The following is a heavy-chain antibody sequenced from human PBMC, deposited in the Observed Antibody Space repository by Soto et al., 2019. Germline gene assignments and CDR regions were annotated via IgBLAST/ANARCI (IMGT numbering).Heavy chain of an antibody. J-gene: IGHJ4*02. Sequence: SETLSLTCAVYGGSFSGYYWSWIRQPPGKGLEWIGEINHSGSTNYNPSLKSRVTISVDTSKNQFSLKLSSVTAADTAVYYCARGQDLPIWGQGTLVTVSS. V-gene: IGHV4-34*01. CDR2: INHSGST. D-gene: IGHD2-15*01. CDR3: ARGQDLPI. CDR1: GGSFSGYY.